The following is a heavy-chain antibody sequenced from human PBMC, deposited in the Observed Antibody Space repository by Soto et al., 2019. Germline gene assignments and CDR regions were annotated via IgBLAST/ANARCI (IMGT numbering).Heavy chain of an antibody. CDR1: GFTFSSYW. J-gene: IGHJ4*02. CDR3: ARFLSADRYGYHDQVDY. V-gene: IGHV3-7*03. Sequence: SLRLSCAASGFTFSSYWMTWVRQAPGKGLEWVANIKQDGSEKYYVDSVKGRFTISRDNGKNSLYLQMSSLRAEDTAVYYCARFLSADRYGYHDQVDYWGQGTLVTVSS. D-gene: IGHD5-18*01. CDR2: IKQDGSEK.